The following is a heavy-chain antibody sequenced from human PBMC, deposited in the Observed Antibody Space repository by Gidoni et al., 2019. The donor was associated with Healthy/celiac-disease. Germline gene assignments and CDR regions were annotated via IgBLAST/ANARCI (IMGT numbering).Heavy chain of an antibody. Sequence: EVQLVESGGGLVQPGGSLRLSCAASGFTFSSYWMSWVRQAPGKGLEWVANIKQDGSEKYYVDSVKGRFTISRDNAKNSLYLQMNSLRAEDTAVYYCARDPGEMATMQRLRQGGYWGQGTLVTVSS. CDR3: ARDPGEMATMQRLRQGGY. D-gene: IGHD6-25*01. J-gene: IGHJ4*02. V-gene: IGHV3-7*01. CDR1: GFTFSSYW. CDR2: IKQDGSEK.